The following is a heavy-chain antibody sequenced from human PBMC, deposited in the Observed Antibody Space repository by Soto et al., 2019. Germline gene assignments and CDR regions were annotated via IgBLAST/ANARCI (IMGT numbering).Heavy chain of an antibody. J-gene: IGHJ6*02. CDR2: ISAYNGNT. V-gene: IGHV1-18*01. D-gene: IGHD3-22*01. CDR3: ASGVWRVDRSGYYDYYYYYGMDV. Sequence: ASVKVSCKASGYTFTSYGISWVRQAPGQGLEWMGWISAYNGNTNYAQKLQGRVTMTTDTSTSTAYMELRSLRSDDTAVYYCASGVWRVDRSGYYDYYYYYGMDVWGQGTTVTVSS. CDR1: GYTFTSYG.